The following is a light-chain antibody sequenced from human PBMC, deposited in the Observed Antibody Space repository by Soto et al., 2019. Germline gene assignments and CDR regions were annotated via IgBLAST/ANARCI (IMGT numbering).Light chain of an antibody. V-gene: IGKV3D-7*01. CDR3: QQDNNLPLT. J-gene: IGKJ4*01. Sequence: EIVLTQSPGTLSLSPGERATLSCRASQSVSSSYLAWYQQKPGQAPRLLIYGASTRATSIPARFSGSGAGKDFTLTITSLHPEFYDVYYCQQDNNLPLTVGGGTKV. CDR2: GAS. CDR1: QSVSSSY.